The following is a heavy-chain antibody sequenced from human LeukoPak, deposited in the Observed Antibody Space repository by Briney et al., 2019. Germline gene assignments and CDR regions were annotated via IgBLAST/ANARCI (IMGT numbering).Heavy chain of an antibody. V-gene: IGHV3-48*04. CDR1: GFTFSSYS. Sequence: GGSLRLSCAASGFTFSSYSMNWVRQAPGKGLEWVSYISSSSSTIYYADSVKGRFTISRDNAKNSLYLQMNSLRAEDTAVYYCARATGSYYGFSDYWDQGTLVTVSS. CDR3: ARATGSYYGFSDY. J-gene: IGHJ4*02. CDR2: ISSSSSTI. D-gene: IGHD1-26*01.